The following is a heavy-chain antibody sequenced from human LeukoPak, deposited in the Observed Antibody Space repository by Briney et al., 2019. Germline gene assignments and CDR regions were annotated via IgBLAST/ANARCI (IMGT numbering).Heavy chain of an antibody. CDR3: AKKKVDVMGNQYYYYYGLDV. Sequence: SETLSLTCAFYGGSFSGYSLTWIRQPPGKGLEWIGEINHSGVNHFNPSLKSRVTISADTSKRQVFLNLSSVTAADTAVYYCAKKKVDVMGNQYYYYYGLDVWGQGTTVTVSS. CDR2: INHSGVN. V-gene: IGHV4-34*01. D-gene: IGHD3-16*01. CDR1: GGSFSGYS. J-gene: IGHJ6*02.